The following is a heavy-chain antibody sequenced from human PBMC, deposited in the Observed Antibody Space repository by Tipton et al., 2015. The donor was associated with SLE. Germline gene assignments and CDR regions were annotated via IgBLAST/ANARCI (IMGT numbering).Heavy chain of an antibody. Sequence: GSLRLSCAASGFTFSSYDMHWVRQATGKGLEWVSAIGTAGDTYYPGSVKGRFTISRENAKNSSYLQMNSLRAEDTAVNYCARVSSGYYYGDYFDYWGQGTLVTVSS. J-gene: IGHJ4*02. CDR3: ARVSSGYYYGDYFDY. V-gene: IGHV3-13*01. CDR1: GFTFSSYD. CDR2: IGTAGDT. D-gene: IGHD3-22*01.